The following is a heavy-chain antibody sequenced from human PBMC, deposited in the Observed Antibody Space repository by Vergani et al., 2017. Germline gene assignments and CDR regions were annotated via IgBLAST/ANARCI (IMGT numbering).Heavy chain of an antibody. Sequence: EVQLLESGGGLVQPGGSLRLSCAASGFTFSSYAMSWVRQAPGKGLEWVSAISGSGGSTYYADSVKGRFTISRDNAKNSLYLQMNSLRAEDTAVYYCASSITIFGVEEYYVDYWGQGTLVTVSS. CDR3: ASSITIFGVEEYYVDY. CDR2: ISGSGGST. J-gene: IGHJ4*02. D-gene: IGHD3-3*01. CDR1: GFTFSSYA. V-gene: IGHV3-23*01.